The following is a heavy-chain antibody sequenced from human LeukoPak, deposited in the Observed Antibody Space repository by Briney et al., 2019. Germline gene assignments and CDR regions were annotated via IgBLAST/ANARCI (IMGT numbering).Heavy chain of an antibody. CDR2: ISGSGGST. CDR3: AKFRIVVVPAAIPYGDAFDI. J-gene: IGHJ3*02. Sequence: PGGSLRLSCAASGFTFSSYAMSWVRQAPGKGLEWVSAISGSGGSTYYADPVKGRFTISRDNSKNTLYLQMNSLRAEDTAVYYCAKFRIVVVPAAIPYGDAFDIWGQGTMVTVSS. D-gene: IGHD2-2*02. V-gene: IGHV3-23*01. CDR1: GFTFSSYA.